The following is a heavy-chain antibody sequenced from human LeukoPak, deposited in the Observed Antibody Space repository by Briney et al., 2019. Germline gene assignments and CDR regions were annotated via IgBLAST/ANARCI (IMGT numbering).Heavy chain of an antibody. D-gene: IGHD3-3*01. CDR2: IKSKTDGGTT. J-gene: IGHJ4*02. CDR1: GFTFSNAW. Sequence: GGSLRLSCAASGFTFSNAWMSWVRQAPGKGLEWVGRIKSKTDGGTTDYAAPVKGRFTISRDDSKNTLYLQMNSLKTEDTAVYYCTTDPEELRITIFGVVIAPGYWGQGTLVTVSS. CDR3: TTDPEELRITIFGVVIAPGY. V-gene: IGHV3-15*01.